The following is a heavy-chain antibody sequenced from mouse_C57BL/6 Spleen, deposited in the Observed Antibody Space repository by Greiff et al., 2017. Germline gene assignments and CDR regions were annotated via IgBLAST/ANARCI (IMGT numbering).Heavy chain of an antibody. CDR3: ARDGYEGPFAY. CDR2: IYPGDGAT. D-gene: IGHD2-2*01. J-gene: IGHJ3*01. V-gene: IGHV1-80*01. CDR1: GYAFSSYW. Sequence: QVQLQQSGAELVKPGASVKISCKASGYAFSSYWMNWVKQRPGKGLEWIGQIYPGDGATNYNGKFKGKATLTADKSSSTAYMQLSSLTSEDSAVYFCARDGYEGPFAYWGQGTLVTVSA.